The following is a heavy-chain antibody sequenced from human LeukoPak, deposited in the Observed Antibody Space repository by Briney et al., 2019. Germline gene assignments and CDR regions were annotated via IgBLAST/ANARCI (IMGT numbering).Heavy chain of an antibody. V-gene: IGHV3-23*01. Sequence: GGSLRLSCAASGLILSNYAMSWVRQAPGEGLEWVSSLSGSGGSTYYADSVKGRFTISRDNSKNTLYLQMNSLRAEDTAIYYCAKIQWFGESTEYWGQGTLVTVSS. CDR2: LSGSGGST. CDR3: AKIQWFGESTEY. J-gene: IGHJ4*02. CDR1: GLILSNYA. D-gene: IGHD3-10*01.